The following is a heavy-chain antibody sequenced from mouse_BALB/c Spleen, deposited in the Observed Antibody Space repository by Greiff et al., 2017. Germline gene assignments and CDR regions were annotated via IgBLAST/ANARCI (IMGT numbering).Heavy chain of an antibody. Sequence: VQLHQSGAELVRPGVSVKISCKGSGYTFTDYAMHWVKQSHAKSLEWIGVISTYYGDASYNQKFKGKATMTVDKSSSTAYMELARLTSEDSAIYYCARAYYYGSSLMDYWGQGTSVTVSS. CDR2: ISTYYGDA. J-gene: IGHJ4*01. CDR3: ARAYYYGSSLMDY. D-gene: IGHD1-1*01. V-gene: IGHV1S137*01. CDR1: GYTFTDYA.